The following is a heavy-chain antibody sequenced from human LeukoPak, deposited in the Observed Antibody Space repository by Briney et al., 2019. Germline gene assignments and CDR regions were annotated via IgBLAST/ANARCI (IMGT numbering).Heavy chain of an antibody. CDR3: ARDDHGDYGSGWFDP. CDR2: IMPLFGTA. V-gene: IGHV1-69*05. D-gene: IGHD4-17*01. CDR1: RGTFNNSA. J-gene: IGHJ5*02. Sequence: ASVKVSCKTSRGTFNNSAISWVRQAPGQGLEWLGGIMPLFGTAGYAQKFQGRVTITKDESTRTVYLELTSLTSDDTAVYYCARDDHGDYGSGWFDPWGQGTLVSVSS.